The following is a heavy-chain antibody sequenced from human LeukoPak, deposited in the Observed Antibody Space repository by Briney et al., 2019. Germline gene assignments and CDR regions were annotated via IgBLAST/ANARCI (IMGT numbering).Heavy chain of an antibody. CDR3: ARDQGLGRAFDI. CDR1: GFTFSSYS. V-gene: IGHV3-21*01. J-gene: IGHJ3*02. CDR2: ISSSSSYI. Sequence: GGSLRLSCAASGFTFSSYSMNWVRRAPGKGLEWVSSISSSSSYIYYADSVKGRFTISRDNAKNSLYLQMNSLRAEDTAVYYCARDQGLGRAFDIWGQGTMVTVSS.